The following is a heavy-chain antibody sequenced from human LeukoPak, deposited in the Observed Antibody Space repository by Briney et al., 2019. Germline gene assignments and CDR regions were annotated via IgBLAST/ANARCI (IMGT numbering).Heavy chain of an antibody. CDR2: ISYDRSNK. CDR1: GFTFSSYA. J-gene: IGHJ6*02. D-gene: IGHD3-3*01. Sequence: GGSLRLSCAASGFTFSSYAMHWVRQAPGKGLEWVAVISYDRSNKYYADSVKGRFTISRDNSKNTLYLQMNSLRAEDTAVYYCASPFWSGFPENYYYYGMDVWGQGTTVTVSS. CDR3: ASPFWSGFPENYYYYGMDV. V-gene: IGHV3-30-3*01.